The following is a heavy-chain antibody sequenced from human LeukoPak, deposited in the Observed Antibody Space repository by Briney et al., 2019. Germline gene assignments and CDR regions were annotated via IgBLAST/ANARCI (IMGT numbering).Heavy chain of an antibody. Sequence: GESLKISCKGSGYSFTSYWIGWVRQMPGKGLEWMGIIYPGDSDTRYSPSFQGQVTISADKSISTAYLQWSSLKASDTAMYNCALTLDYYDSSTDAFDIWGQGTMVTVSS. CDR1: GYSFTSYW. D-gene: IGHD3-22*01. V-gene: IGHV5-51*01. J-gene: IGHJ3*02. CDR2: IYPGDSDT. CDR3: ALTLDYYDSSTDAFDI.